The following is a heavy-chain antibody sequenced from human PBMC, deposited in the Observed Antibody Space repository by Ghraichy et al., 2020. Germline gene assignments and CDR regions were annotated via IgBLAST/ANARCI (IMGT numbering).Heavy chain of an antibody. V-gene: IGHV4-39*07. CDR1: GGSISSSSYY. D-gene: IGHD3-22*01. J-gene: IGHJ5*02. Sequence: SETLSLTCTVSGGSISSSSYYWGWIRQPPGKGLEWIGNIYYSGSTYYNPSLKSRVTISVDTSKNQFSLKLSSVTAADTAVYYCARGGDSSGYWALVSWFDPWGQGTLVTVSS. CDR3: ARGGDSSGYWALVSWFDP. CDR2: IYYSGST.